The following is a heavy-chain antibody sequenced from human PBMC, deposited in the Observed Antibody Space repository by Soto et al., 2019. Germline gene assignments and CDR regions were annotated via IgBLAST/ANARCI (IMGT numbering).Heavy chain of an antibody. Sequence: ASVKVSCKASGYTFTSYGISWVRQASGQGLEWMGWISAYNGNTNYAQKLQGRVTMTTDTSTSTAYMELRSLRSDDTAVYYCAREGIAAAGFAYYYYGMDVWGQGTTVTVSS. D-gene: IGHD6-13*01. CDR2: ISAYNGNT. V-gene: IGHV1-18*04. J-gene: IGHJ6*02. CDR3: AREGIAAAGFAYYYYGMDV. CDR1: GYTFTSYG.